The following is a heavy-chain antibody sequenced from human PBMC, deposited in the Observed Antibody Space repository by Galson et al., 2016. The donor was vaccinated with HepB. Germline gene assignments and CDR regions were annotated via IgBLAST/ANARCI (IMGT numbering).Heavy chain of an antibody. CDR1: GYSFTNYG. V-gene: IGHV1-18*01. J-gene: IGHJ6*02. CDR3: AKDGSQVVELASLYFYGMDV. Sequence: SVKVSCKASGYSFTNYGITWVRQAPGQGLEWMGRSSPYRGQTNYAQKFRGRVAMTTDTSTNTAYMELRNLTSGDTAVYYCAKDGSQVVELASLYFYGMDVWGQGTTVIVPS. CDR2: SSPYRGQT. D-gene: IGHD1-1*01.